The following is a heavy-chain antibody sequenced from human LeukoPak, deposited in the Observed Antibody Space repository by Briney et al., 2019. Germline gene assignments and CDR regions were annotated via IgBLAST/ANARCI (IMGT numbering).Heavy chain of an antibody. CDR3: AKSALAAGVAHYYDSSGSFDY. CDR2: FSGSGSRT. D-gene: IGHD3-22*01. Sequence: GGSLRLSCAASGFIFNSFAMSWVRQAPGNGLEWVSTFSGSGSRTSYADSVKGRFTISRDNSKNTLYLQMKSLRAEDTAVYYCAKSALAAGVAHYYDSSGSFDYWGQGTLVTVSS. CDR1: GFIFNSFA. J-gene: IGHJ4*02. V-gene: IGHV3-23*01.